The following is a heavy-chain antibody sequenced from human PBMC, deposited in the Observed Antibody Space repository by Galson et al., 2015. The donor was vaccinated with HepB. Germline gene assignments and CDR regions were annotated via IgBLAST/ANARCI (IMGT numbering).Heavy chain of an antibody. J-gene: IGHJ4*02. V-gene: IGHV6-1*01. CDR1: GDSVSSNSAA. CDR2: TYYRSKWYN. CDR3: ARTRYSSGWYGFDY. D-gene: IGHD6-19*01. Sequence: CAISGDSVSSNSAAWNWIRQSPSRGLEWLGRTYYRSKWYNDYAVSVKGRITINPDTSKNQFSLQLNSVTPEDTAVYYCARTRYSSGWYGFDYWGQGTLVTVSS.